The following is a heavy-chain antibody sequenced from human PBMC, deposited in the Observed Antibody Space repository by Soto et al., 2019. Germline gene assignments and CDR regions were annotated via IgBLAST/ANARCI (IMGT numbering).Heavy chain of an antibody. Sequence: GASVKVSCKASGYTFTSYAMHWVRQAPGQRLEWMGWINAGNGNTNYAQKLQGRVTMTTDTSTSTAYMELRSLRSDDTAVYYCARYYDFWSGYYYSIYGMDVWGQGTTVTVSS. CDR3: ARYYDFWSGYYYSIYGMDV. CDR1: GYTFTSYA. V-gene: IGHV1-3*01. D-gene: IGHD3-3*01. CDR2: INAGNGNT. J-gene: IGHJ6*02.